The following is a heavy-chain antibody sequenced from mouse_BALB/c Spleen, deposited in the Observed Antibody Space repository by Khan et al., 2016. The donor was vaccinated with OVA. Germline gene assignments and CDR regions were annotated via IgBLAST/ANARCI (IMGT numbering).Heavy chain of an antibody. CDR3: ARDTTVESYWYVDV. CDR2: IWAGGST. CDR1: GFSLTSYG. J-gene: IGHJ1*01. V-gene: IGHV2-9*02. Sequence: VQLKQSGPGLVAPSQSLSITCTVSGFSLTSYGVHWVRQPPGKGLEWLGVIWAGGSTHYNSALLSRLSISKDNSKSQVFLKMNSLQTDDTAMYYCARDTTVESYWYVDVWGAGTTVTVSS. D-gene: IGHD1-1*01.